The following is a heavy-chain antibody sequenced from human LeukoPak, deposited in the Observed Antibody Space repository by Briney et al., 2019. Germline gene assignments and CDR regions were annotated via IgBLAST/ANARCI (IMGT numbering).Heavy chain of an antibody. V-gene: IGHV3-23*01. CDR3: ARYPNSGAWYFDL. J-gene: IGHJ2*01. CDR1: GFTFSSYA. D-gene: IGHD1-20*01. CDR2: TSGSGGAT. Sequence: GGSLRLSCAASGFTFSSYAMSWVRQVPGKGLEWVSATSGSGGATYYADSAEGRFTISRDNVKNTLDLQMNSLRVEDSAVYYCARYPNSGAWYFDLWGRGTLVTVSS.